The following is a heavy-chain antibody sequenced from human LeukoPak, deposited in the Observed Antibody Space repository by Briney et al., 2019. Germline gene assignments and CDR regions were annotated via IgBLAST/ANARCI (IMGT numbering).Heavy chain of an antibody. CDR3: ASCSSWPTRDAFDI. J-gene: IGHJ3*02. CDR1: GFTFSSYS. D-gene: IGHD6-13*01. Sequence: PGGSLRLSCAASGFTFSSYSMNWARQAPGKGLEWVSSISSSSSYIYYADSVKGRFTISRDNAKNSLYLQMNSLRAEDTAVYYCASCSSWPTRDAFDIWGQGTMVTVSS. V-gene: IGHV3-21*04. CDR2: ISSSSSYI.